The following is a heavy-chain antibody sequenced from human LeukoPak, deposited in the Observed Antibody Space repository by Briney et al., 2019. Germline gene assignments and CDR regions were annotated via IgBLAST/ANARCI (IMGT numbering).Heavy chain of an antibody. CDR2: IDSSGST. D-gene: IGHD6-6*01. J-gene: IGHJ2*01. Sequence: SETLSLTCAVSGGSISSYYWSWIRQPPGKGLEWIGYIDSSGSTNYNPSLKSRVTISVDTSKNQFSLKLSSVTAADTAVYYCARHSRAVSYSSSSEYFDLWGRGTLVTVSS. V-gene: IGHV4-59*01. CDR1: GGSISSYY. CDR3: ARHSRAVSYSSSSEYFDL.